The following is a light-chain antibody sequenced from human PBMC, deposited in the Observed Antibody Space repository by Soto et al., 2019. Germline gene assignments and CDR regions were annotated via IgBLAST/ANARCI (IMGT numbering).Light chain of an antibody. CDR3: AAWDDSLSVFYV. J-gene: IGLJ1*01. Sequence: QPVLTQPPSASGTPGQRVTISCSGSSSNIGSNYVYWYQQLPGTAPKLLIYRNNQRPSGVPDRFSGSKSGTSASLAISGLRSEDEADYYGAAWDDSLSVFYVFGTGTKVTVL. CDR2: RNN. V-gene: IGLV1-47*01. CDR1: SSNIGSNY.